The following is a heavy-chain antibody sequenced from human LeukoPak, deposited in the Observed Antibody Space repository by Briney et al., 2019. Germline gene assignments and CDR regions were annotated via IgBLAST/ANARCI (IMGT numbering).Heavy chain of an antibody. V-gene: IGHV3-23*01. CDR1: AFTFSSYL. CDR3: AKPFTSSPPGPQGDWYFDL. J-gene: IGHJ2*01. CDR2: IVVDSGNT. D-gene: IGHD1-14*01. Sequence: PGGSLRLSCAASAFTFSSYLMSWVRQAPGNGLEGGSAIVVDSGNTYYADSVKGRFTTSRYNSKDTMYLQMNSLEANDPALYYCAKPFTSSPPGPQGDWYFDLWGRGTLVTVSS.